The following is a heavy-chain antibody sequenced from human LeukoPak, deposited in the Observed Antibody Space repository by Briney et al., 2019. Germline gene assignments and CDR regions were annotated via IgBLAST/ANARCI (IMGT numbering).Heavy chain of an antibody. J-gene: IGHJ6*02. CDR3: ARVGIVGATRISYYYYGMDV. V-gene: IGHV4-59*01. CDR1: GGSISSYY. Sequence: SETLSLTCTVSGGSISSYYWSWIRQPPGKGLEWIGYIYYSGSTNYNPSLKSRVTISVDTSKNQFSLKLSSVTAADTAVYYCARVGIVGATRISYYYYGMDVWGQRTTVTVSS. CDR2: IYYSGST. D-gene: IGHD1-26*01.